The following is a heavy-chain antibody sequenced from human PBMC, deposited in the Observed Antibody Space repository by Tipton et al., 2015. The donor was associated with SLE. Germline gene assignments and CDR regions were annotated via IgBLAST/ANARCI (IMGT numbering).Heavy chain of an antibody. CDR2: IWYDGSNK. V-gene: IGHV3-33*06. D-gene: IGHD6-13*01. CDR3: AKSVGQLVEYGTFDY. Sequence: SLRLSCADSGFTFRSYRMHWVRQAPGKGLEWVAVIWYDGSNKYYADSVKGRFTISRDNSKNTLYLQMNSLRAEDTAVYYCAKSVGQLVEYGTFDYWGQGTLVTVSS. CDR1: GFTFRSYR. J-gene: IGHJ4*02.